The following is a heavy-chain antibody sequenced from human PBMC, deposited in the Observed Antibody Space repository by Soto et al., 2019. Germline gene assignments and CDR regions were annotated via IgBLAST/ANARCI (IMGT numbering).Heavy chain of an antibody. V-gene: IGHV4-34*01. CDR3: ALVTSAAGTVFDY. J-gene: IGHJ4*02. D-gene: IGHD6-13*01. CDR1: GGSFSGYY. Sequence: PSETLSLTCAVYGGSFSGYYWSWIRQPPGKGLEWIGEINHSGSTNYNPSLKSRVTISVDTSKNQFSLKLSSVTAADTAVYYCALVTSAAGTVFDYLGQGTLVAVSS. CDR2: INHSGST.